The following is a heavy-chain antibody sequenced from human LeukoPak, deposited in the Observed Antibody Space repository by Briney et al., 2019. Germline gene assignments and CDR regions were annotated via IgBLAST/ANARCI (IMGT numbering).Heavy chain of an antibody. V-gene: IGHV3-66*01. CDR3: ARESNYDY. D-gene: IGHD2/OR15-2a*01. CDR1: GFSVSSTY. CDR2: IYSGGST. Sequence: GGSLRLSCAVPGFSVSSTYMRWVRQAPGKGLEWVSVIYSGGSTYYADSVKGRFTISRDNSKNTLYLQMNSLRAEDTAVYYCARESNYDYWGQGTLVTVSS. J-gene: IGHJ4*02.